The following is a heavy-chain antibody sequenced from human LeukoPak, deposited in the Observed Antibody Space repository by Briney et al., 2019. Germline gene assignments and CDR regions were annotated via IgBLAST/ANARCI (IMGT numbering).Heavy chain of an antibody. CDR3: ATALKGYSSSYNWLEP. CDR1: GGSFSGYY. J-gene: IGHJ5*02. Sequence: SETLSLTCAVYGGSFSGYYWSWIRQPPGKGLEWIGEINHSGSTNYNPSLKSRVTISVDTSKNQFSLKLSSVTAADTAVYYCATALKGYSSSYNWLEPWGQGTLVTVYS. D-gene: IGHD6-6*01. CDR2: INHSGST. V-gene: IGHV4-34*01.